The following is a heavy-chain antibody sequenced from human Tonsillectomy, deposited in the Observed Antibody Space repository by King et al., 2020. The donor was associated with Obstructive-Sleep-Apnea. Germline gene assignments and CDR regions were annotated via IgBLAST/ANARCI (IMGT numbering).Heavy chain of an antibody. CDR3: ARHRGVEDYGGYGDYFDY. Sequence: VQLQESGPGLVKPSETLSLTCTVSGSPISNYYWSWIRQPPGKGLEWIGYMYYSGNTNFNPSLKSRVTISADTSKIQFSLRLTSVTAADTAVYYCARHRGVEDYGGYGDYFDYWGQGTLVTVSS. CDR1: GSPISNYY. CDR2: MYYSGNT. V-gene: IGHV4-59*08. D-gene: IGHD5-12*01. J-gene: IGHJ4*02.